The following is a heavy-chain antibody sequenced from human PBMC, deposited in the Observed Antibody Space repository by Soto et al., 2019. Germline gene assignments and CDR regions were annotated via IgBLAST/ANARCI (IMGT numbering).Heavy chain of an antibody. CDR2: ISSSSSYI. D-gene: IGHD2-15*01. J-gene: IGHJ6*02. CDR1: GFTFSSYS. Sequence: EVQLVESGGGLVKPGGSLRLSCAASGFTFSSYSMNWVRQAPGKGLEWVSSISSSSSYIYYSDSVQGRFTISRDNAKNSLYLQINSLRAEDTAVYDCASNYCSGGSCYFGTNENYYDYGMDVWGQGTTVTVAS. V-gene: IGHV3-21*01. CDR3: ASNYCSGGSCYFGTNENYYDYGMDV.